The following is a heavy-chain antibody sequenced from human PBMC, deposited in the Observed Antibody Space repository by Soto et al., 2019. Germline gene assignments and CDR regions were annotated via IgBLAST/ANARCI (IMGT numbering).Heavy chain of an antibody. Sequence: EVQLVESGGGLVKPGGSLRLSCAASGFTFSSYSMNWAGQAPGRGLEWVSSISSSSSYIYYADSVKGRFTISRDNAKNSLYQQMNSLRAEDTAVYYCAREGYNWNYKGDYWGQGTLVTVSS. J-gene: IGHJ4*02. V-gene: IGHV3-21*01. D-gene: IGHD1-7*01. CDR2: ISSSSSYI. CDR3: AREGYNWNYKGDY. CDR1: GFTFSSYS.